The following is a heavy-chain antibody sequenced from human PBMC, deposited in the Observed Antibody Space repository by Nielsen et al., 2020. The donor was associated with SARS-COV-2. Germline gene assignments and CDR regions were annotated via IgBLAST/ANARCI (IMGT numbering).Heavy chain of an antibody. J-gene: IGHJ6*02. D-gene: IGHD7-27*01. CDR3: ARDNWGRMDV. CDR1: GFTFSSYG. CDR2: IWYDGSNK. Sequence: GESLKISCGASGFTFSSYGMHWVRQAPGKGLEWVAVIWYDGSNKYYADSVKGRFTISRDNSKNTLYLQMNSLRAEDTAVYYCARDNWGRMDVWGQGTTVTVSS. V-gene: IGHV3-33*08.